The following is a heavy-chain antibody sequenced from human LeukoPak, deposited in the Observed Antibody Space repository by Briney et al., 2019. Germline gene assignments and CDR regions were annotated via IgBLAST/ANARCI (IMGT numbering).Heavy chain of an antibody. D-gene: IGHD3-10*01. J-gene: IGHJ5*02. V-gene: IGHV4-39*07. CDR3: ARGRGEGRGISMVRGVRAPSYNWFDP. CDR2: IYYSGST. CDR1: GGSISSNSYY. Sequence: SETLSLTCAVSGGSISSNSYYWGLIRQPPGKGLEWIGSIYYSGSTYYNPSLKSRVTISVDTSKNQFSLKLSSVTAADTAVYYCARGRGEGRGISMVRGVRAPSYNWFDPWGHGTLVTVSS.